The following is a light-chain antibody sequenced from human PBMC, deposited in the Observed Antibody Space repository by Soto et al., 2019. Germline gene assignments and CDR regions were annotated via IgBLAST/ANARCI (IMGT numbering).Light chain of an antibody. J-gene: IGKJ2*01. CDR1: QSILFTSNNKTY. V-gene: IGKV4-1*01. CDR2: WAS. CDR3: QQYYTSPPYT. Sequence: DIVMTQSPDSLAVSLGARAAINCKSSQSILFTSNNKTYLAWYQQKPGQPPKLLIYWASTRESGVPARFSGSGSGTDFTLTISTLQAEDVVVYYCQQYYTSPPYTFGQGTKVEIK.